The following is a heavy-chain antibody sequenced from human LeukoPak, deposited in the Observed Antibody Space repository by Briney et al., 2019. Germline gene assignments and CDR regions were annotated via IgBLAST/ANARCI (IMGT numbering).Heavy chain of an antibody. CDR3: ARGTPSPKYYYGSGSYYQRIYYFDY. D-gene: IGHD3-10*01. CDR2: IYTSGST. V-gene: IGHV4-4*07. J-gene: IGHJ4*02. CDR1: GGSISSYY. Sequence: SETLSLTCTVSGGSISSYYWSWIRQPAGKGLEWIGRIYTSGSTNYNPSLKSRVTISVDTSKNQFSLKLSSVTAADTAVYYCARGTPSPKYYYGSGSYYQRIYYFDYWGQGTLVTVSS.